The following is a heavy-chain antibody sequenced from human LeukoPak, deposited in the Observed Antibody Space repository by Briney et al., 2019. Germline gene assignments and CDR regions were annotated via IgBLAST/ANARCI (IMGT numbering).Heavy chain of an antibody. V-gene: IGHV3-53*01. CDR1: GFAVSSNY. CDR3: ARGEGGILATPEDY. CDR2: IYSAGDT. D-gene: IGHD1-14*01. J-gene: IGHJ4*02. Sequence: GGSLRLSCAASGFAVSSNYMSWVRQAPGKGPEWVSVIYSAGDTYYAGPVKGRFTISRDNSKNTLYLQMNSLRVEDTAVYYCARGEGGILATPEDYWGQGTLVTVSS.